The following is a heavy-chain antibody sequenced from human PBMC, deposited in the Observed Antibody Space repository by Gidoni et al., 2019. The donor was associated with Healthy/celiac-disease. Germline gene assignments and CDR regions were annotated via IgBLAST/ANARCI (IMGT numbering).Heavy chain of an antibody. CDR2: INHSGST. J-gene: IGHJ4*02. CDR1: GGSFIGYY. V-gene: IGHV4-34*01. CDR3: ARDEYYYDSSGYPPPG. D-gene: IGHD3-22*01. Sequence: VQLQHWGAGLLQPSETLSLTCAVSGGSFIGYYWSCIRQPPGKGLEWIGEINHSGSTNYNPSLKSRVTISVDTSKNQCALKLSSVTAADTAVYYCARDEYYYDSSGYPPPGWGQGTLVTVSS.